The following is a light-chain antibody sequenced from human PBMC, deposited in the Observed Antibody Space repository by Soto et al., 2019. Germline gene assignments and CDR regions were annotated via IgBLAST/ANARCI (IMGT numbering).Light chain of an antibody. Sequence: EIVLTQSPGTLSLSPGERATLSCRASQSVSSIYLAWYQQKPGQAPRLLIHGASSRATGISDRFSGSGSGTDFTITISSLEPEDFAVYFCQQYGGSPLYTFGQGTKLQI. CDR1: QSVSSIY. CDR2: GAS. CDR3: QQYGGSPLYT. J-gene: IGKJ2*01. V-gene: IGKV3-20*01.